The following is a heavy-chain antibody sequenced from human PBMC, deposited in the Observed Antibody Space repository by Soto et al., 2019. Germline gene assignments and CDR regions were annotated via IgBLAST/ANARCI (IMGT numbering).Heavy chain of an antibody. CDR2: ISSSSSYI. J-gene: IGHJ4*02. D-gene: IGHD1-26*01. Sequence: PGGSLRLSCAASGFTFSSYSMNWVRQAPGKGLEWVSSISSSSSYIYYADSVKGRFTISRDNAKNSLYLQMNSLRAEDTAVYYCARDRGVGATYFDYWGQGTLVTVSS. CDR3: ARDRGVGATYFDY. CDR1: GFTFSSYS. V-gene: IGHV3-21*01.